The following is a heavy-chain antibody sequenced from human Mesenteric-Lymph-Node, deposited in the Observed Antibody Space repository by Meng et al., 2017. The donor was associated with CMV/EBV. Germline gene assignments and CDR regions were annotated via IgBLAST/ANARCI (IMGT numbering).Heavy chain of an antibody. CDR2: IRYDGSDK. CDR1: GFTFRSYS. Sequence: GESLKISCAASGFTFRSYSMSWVRQAPGKGLEWLAFIRYDGSDKYYADSVKGRFIASRDNSQKMLYLQMNSLTVEDTAVYYCAKEGSGIQVVDAFEIRGQGTMVTVSS. J-gene: IGHJ3*02. CDR3: AKEGSGIQVVDAFEI. V-gene: IGHV3-30*02. D-gene: IGHD6-19*01.